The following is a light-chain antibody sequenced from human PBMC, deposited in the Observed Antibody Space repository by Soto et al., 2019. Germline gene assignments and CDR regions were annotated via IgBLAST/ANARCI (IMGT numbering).Light chain of an antibody. CDR2: EVS. J-gene: IGLJ1*01. V-gene: IGLV2-23*02. Sequence: QSALNPPASGSGSPGQSITISRPGNRNEVWSYNLVSWYQQHPGKAPKLMIYEVSKRPSGVSNRFSGSKSGNTASLTISGLQAEDEADYYCCSYAGSSTPLIFGTGTKVTVL. CDR1: RNEVWSYNL. CDR3: CSYAGSSTPLI.